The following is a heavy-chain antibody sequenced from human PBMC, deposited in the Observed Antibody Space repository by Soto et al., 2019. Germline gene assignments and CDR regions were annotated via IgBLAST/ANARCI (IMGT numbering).Heavy chain of an antibody. J-gene: IGHJ2*01. Sequence: ASVKVSCKASGYTFTSYAMHWVRQAPGQRLEWMGWINAGNGNTKYSQKFQGRVTITRDTSASTAYMELSSLRSEDTAVYYCAKASRDSRNWYFDLWGRGTLVTVSS. V-gene: IGHV1-3*01. CDR3: AKASRDSRNWYFDL. CDR1: GYTFTSYA. CDR2: INAGNGNT. D-gene: IGHD2-21*02.